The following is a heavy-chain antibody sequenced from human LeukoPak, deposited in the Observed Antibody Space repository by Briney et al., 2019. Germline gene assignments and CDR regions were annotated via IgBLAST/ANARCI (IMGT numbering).Heavy chain of an antibody. Sequence: ASVKVSCKASGYTFTGYFLHWVRRAPGQGFEWMGWINPNSGGTYYTQRFQGRVTMTRDTSISTAYMELSSLRSDDTAVYYCAKAQSLTAPAGTFANSWGQGTLVTVSS. CDR3: AKAQSLTAPAGTFANS. CDR1: GYTFTGYF. J-gene: IGHJ4*02. CDR2: INPNSGGT. D-gene: IGHD6-13*01. V-gene: IGHV1-2*02.